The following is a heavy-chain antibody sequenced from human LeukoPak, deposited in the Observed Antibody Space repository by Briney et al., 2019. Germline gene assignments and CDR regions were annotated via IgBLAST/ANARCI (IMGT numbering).Heavy chain of an antibody. J-gene: IGHJ4*02. CDR2: IYYSGST. CDR1: GGSISSYY. V-gene: IGHV4-59*01. CDR3: ARDTSGYRRGSFDY. D-gene: IGHD3-22*01. Sequence: SETLSLTCTVSGGSISSYYWSWIRQPPGKGLEWIGYIYYSGSTSYNPSLKSQVTISVDTSNNQFSLKLSSVTAADTAVYYCARDTSGYRRGSFDYWGQGTLVTVSS.